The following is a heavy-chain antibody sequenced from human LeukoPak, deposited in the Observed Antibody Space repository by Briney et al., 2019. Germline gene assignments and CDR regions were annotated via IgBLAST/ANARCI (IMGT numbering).Heavy chain of an antibody. CDR3: ARGLPGLDV. J-gene: IGHJ6*02. V-gene: IGHV4-34*01. CDR1: GGSFSGYY. Sequence: SETLSLTCAVYGGSFSGYYWSWIRQPPGKGLEWIGEINHSGSTNYNPSLKSRVTISVDTSKNQFSLKLSSVTAADTAVYYCARGLPGLDVWGQGTTVTVSS. D-gene: IGHD3-10*01. CDR2: INHSGST.